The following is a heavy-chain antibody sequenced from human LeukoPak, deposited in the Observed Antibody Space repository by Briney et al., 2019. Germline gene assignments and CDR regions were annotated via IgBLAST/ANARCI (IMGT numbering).Heavy chain of an antibody. D-gene: IGHD1-26*01. CDR1: GYTFTSYG. CDR2: ISAYNGST. J-gene: IGHJ4*02. CDR3: ATAVGGSYFSGSYDY. V-gene: IGHV1-18*01. Sequence: ASVKVSCKASGYTFTSYGISWVRQAPGQGLEWMGWISAYNGSTNYAQKLQDRVTMTTDTSTSTAYMELRSLRSDDTAVYYCATAVGGSYFSGSYDYWGQGTLVTVSS.